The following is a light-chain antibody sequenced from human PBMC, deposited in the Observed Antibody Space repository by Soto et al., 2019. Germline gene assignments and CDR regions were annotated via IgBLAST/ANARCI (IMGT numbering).Light chain of an antibody. CDR1: QSISSW. CDR2: KAS. V-gene: IGKV1-5*03. Sequence: DLQMTQSPSTLSASVGDRVTITCRASQSISSWLAWYQQKPGKAPKLLIYKASSLESGVPSRFSGSGSGTEFTLTISSLQPDEFATYYCQQYNRFTFGPGTKVDIK. CDR3: QQYNRFT. J-gene: IGKJ3*01.